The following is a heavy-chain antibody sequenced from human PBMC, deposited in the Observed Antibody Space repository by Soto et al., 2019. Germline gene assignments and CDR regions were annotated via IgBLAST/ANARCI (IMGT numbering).Heavy chain of an antibody. Sequence: PGGSLRLSCAASGFTFSSYAMSWVRQAPGKGLEWVSAISGSGGSTYYADSVKGRFTISRDNSKNTLYLQMDSLRAEDTAVYYCAKDNYYGSGSYYPCTYFDYWGQGTLVPVSS. D-gene: IGHD3-10*01. CDR1: GFTFSSYA. V-gene: IGHV3-23*01. CDR2: ISGSGGST. J-gene: IGHJ4*02. CDR3: AKDNYYGSGSYYPCTYFDY.